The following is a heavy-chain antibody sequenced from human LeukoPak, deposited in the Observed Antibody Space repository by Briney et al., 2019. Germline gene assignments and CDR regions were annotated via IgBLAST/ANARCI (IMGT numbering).Heavy chain of an antibody. Sequence: ASVKVSCKASGYTFTSYDINWVRQATGQGLEWMGWMNPNSGNTGYAQKFQGRVTMTRNTSISTAYMELSSLRSEDTAVYYCARGATTVRGAVRGYGMDVWGQGTTVTVSS. J-gene: IGHJ6*02. D-gene: IGHD3-10*01. CDR3: ARGATTVRGAVRGYGMDV. V-gene: IGHV1-8*01. CDR2: MNPNSGNT. CDR1: GYTFTSYD.